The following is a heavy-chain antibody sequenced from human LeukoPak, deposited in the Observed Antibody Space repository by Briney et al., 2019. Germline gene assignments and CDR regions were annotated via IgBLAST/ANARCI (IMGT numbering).Heavy chain of an antibody. CDR1: EFTFSNYA. D-gene: IGHD3-16*02. CDR2: ISSSGGSA. Sequence: PGGSLRLSCAASEFTFSNYAMSWVRQAPGKGLEWVSTISSSGGSAYYADSLRGRFTISRDNSKNTLYLQMNSLRAEDSAVYYCARDPALSGYFDYWSQGTLVTVSS. J-gene: IGHJ4*02. V-gene: IGHV3-23*01. CDR3: ARDPALSGYFDY.